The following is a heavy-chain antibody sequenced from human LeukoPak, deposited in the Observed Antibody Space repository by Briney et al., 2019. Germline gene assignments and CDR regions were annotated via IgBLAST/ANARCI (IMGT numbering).Heavy chain of an antibody. J-gene: IGHJ3*02. CDR3: ARQACALRYFDWLLWGGAFDI. CDR2: ISYDGSNK. V-gene: IGHV3-30*03. Sequence: PGRSLRLSCAASGFTLSSYGMHWVRQAAGKGLEWVAVISYDGSNKYYADSGAGRFTICRDNSKNPLYLQMNSLRAEGAAVYYCARQACALRYFDWLLWGGAFDIWGQGTMVTVSS. CDR1: GFTLSSYG. D-gene: IGHD3-9*01.